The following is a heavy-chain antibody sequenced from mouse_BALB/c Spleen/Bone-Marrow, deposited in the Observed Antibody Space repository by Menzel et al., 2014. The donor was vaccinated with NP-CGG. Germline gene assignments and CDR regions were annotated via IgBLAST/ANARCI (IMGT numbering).Heavy chain of an antibody. D-gene: IGHD2-14*01. CDR3: ARESSYYRYDLSLQYYYAMDY. V-gene: IGHV4-1*02. CDR2: INPDSSTI. CDR1: GFDFSRYW. J-gene: IGHJ4*01. Sequence: EVQLVESGGGLVQPGGSLKLSCAASGFDFSRYWMSWVRQAPGKGLEWIGEINPDSSTINYTPSLKDKFIISRDNAKNTLYLQMSKVRSEDTALYYCARESSYYRYDLSLQYYYAMDYWGQGTSVTVSS.